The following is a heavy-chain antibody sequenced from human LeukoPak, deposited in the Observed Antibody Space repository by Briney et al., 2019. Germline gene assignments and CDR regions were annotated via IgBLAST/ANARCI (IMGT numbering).Heavy chain of an antibody. V-gene: IGHV1-2*02. J-gene: IGHJ4*02. Sequence: ASVKVSCKASGYTFTGYYMHWVRQAPGQGLERMGWINPNSGGTNYAQKFQGRVTMTRDTSISTAYMELSRLRSDDTAVYYCARVTGSIVVVPAATLAYYFDYWGQGTLVTVSS. D-gene: IGHD2-2*01. CDR1: GYTFTGYY. CDR3: ARVTGSIVVVPAATLAYYFDY. CDR2: INPNSGGT.